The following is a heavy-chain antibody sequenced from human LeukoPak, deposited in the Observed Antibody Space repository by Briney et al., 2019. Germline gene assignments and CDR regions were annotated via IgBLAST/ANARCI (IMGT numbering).Heavy chain of an antibody. V-gene: IGHV4-4*02. D-gene: IGHD6-19*01. CDR3: ARAAVGKGAFDI. CDR1: GGSITSTNY. Sequence: NTSETLSLTCGVSGGSITSTNYWTWVRQPPGKGLEWIGEVNLQGSTNYNPSLMGRVAISVDTSENHISLQLTSVTAADTAVYYCARAAVGKGAFDIWGQGTMVTVSS. CDR2: VNLQGST. J-gene: IGHJ3*02.